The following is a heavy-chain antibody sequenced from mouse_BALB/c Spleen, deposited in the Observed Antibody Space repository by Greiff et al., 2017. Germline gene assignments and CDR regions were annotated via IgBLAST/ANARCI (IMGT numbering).Heavy chain of an antibody. CDR1: GFTFSSFG. Sequence: DVKLQESGGGLVQPGGSRKLSCAASGFTFSSFGMHWVRQAPEKGLEWVAYISSGSSTIYYADTVKGRFTISRDNPKNTLFLQMTSLRSEDTAMYYCARRGGYDRGGYAMDYWGQGTSVTVSS. CDR2: ISSGSSTI. D-gene: IGHD2-2*01. J-gene: IGHJ4*01. CDR3: ARRGGYDRGGYAMDY. V-gene: IGHV5-17*02.